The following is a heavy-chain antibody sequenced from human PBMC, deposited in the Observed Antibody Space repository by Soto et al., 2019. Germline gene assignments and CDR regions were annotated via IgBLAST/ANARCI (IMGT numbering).Heavy chain of an antibody. CDR2: IYYSGST. D-gene: IGHD3-22*01. CDR1: GGSISSYY. Sequence: SETLSLTGTVSGGSISSYYGSWIRQPPGKGLEWIGYIYYSGSTHYNPSLKSRVTISVDTSKNQFSLKLSSVTAADTAVYYCARGASITMNSYYYYGMDVWGQGTTVT. V-gene: IGHV4-59*01. CDR3: ARGASITMNSYYYYGMDV. J-gene: IGHJ6*02.